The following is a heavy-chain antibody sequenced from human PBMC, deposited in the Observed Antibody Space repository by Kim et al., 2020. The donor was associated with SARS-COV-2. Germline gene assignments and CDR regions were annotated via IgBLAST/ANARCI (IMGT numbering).Heavy chain of an antibody. Sequence: GGSLRLSCAASGFTFSSYAMSWVRQAPGKGLEWVSAISGSGGSTYYADSVKGRFTISRDNSKNTLYLQMNSLRAEDTAVYYCAKDLLHYDFWSGKLYGMDVWGQGTTVTVSS. CDR3: AKDLLHYDFWSGKLYGMDV. CDR2: ISGSGGST. V-gene: IGHV3-23*01. D-gene: IGHD3-3*01. CDR1: GFTFSSYA. J-gene: IGHJ6*02.